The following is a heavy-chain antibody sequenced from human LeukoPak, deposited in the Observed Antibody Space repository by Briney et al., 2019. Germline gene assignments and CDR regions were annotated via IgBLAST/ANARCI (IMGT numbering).Heavy chain of an antibody. CDR2: IYPGDSDP. CDR3: ARRSGTYFGTTGYLYFFDY. V-gene: IGHV5-51*01. J-gene: IGHJ4*02. D-gene: IGHD3-22*01. Sequence: GESLKISCKGSGYSFTSNWIGWVRQMPGRGLEWMGIIYPGDSDPRYSPSFQGQVTISADKSMSTAYLQWSSLKASDTAMYYCARRSGTYFGTTGYLYFFDYWGQGTLVTVSS. CDR1: GYSFTSNW.